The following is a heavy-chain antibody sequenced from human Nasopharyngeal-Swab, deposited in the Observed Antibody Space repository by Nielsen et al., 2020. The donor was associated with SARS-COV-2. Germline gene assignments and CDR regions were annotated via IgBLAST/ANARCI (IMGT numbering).Heavy chain of an antibody. Sequence: GAALEISCAAFGFTFNNYNFNWVRQAPGKGLEWVSSISSSSSYIYYADSVKGRFTISRDNAKNSLYLQMNSLRAEDTAVYYCARDGLDYDFWSAYFMDVWGQGATVTVSS. J-gene: IGHJ6*02. CDR1: GFTFNNYN. CDR3: ARDGLDYDFWSAYFMDV. D-gene: IGHD3-3*01. V-gene: IGHV3-21*01. CDR2: ISSSSSYI.